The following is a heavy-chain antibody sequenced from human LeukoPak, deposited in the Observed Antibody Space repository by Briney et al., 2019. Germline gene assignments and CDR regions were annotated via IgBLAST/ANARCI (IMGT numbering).Heavy chain of an antibody. J-gene: IGHJ5*02. CDR2: ISAYNGNT. CDR1: GYTFTSYG. Sequence: ASVKVSCKASGYTFTSYGISWVRQAPGQGLEWMGWISAYNGNTNYAQELQGRVTMTTDTSTSTAYMELRSLRSDDTAVYYCARDHGYYDILTGYHSRAWFDPWGQGTLVTVSS. V-gene: IGHV1-18*01. CDR3: ARDHGYYDILTGYHSRAWFDP. D-gene: IGHD3-9*01.